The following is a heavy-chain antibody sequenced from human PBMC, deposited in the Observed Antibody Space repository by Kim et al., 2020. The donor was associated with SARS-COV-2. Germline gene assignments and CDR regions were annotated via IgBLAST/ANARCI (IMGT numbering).Heavy chain of an antibody. CDR1: GGSISGYY. D-gene: IGHD6-19*01. CDR2: IYYTGST. V-gene: IGHV4-59*08. J-gene: IGHJ5*02. CDR3: ARHDPPYNSGWGWVDP. Sequence: SETLSLTCTASGGSISGYYWSWIRLPPGKGLEWIGYIYYTGSTNYNPSLKSRVTISVDTSKNQFSLKLSSVTAADTAVYYCARHDPPYNSGWGWVDPWGQGTLVSVSS.